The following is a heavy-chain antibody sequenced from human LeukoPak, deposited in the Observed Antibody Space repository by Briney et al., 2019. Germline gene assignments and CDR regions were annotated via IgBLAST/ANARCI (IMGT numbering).Heavy chain of an antibody. V-gene: IGHV3-21*01. CDR3: ARELRGVLSIAEDY. CDR2: ISSSSSYI. CDR1: GFTFSSYS. D-gene: IGHD3-10*01. Sequence: GGSLRLSCAASGFTFSSYSMNWVRQAPGKGLEWVSSISSSSSYIYYADSVKGRFTISRDNAKNSLYLQMNSLRAEDTAVYYCARELRGVLSIAEDYWGQGTLVTVSS. J-gene: IGHJ4*02.